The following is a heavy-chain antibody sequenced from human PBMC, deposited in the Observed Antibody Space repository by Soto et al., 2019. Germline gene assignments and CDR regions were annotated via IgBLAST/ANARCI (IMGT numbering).Heavy chain of an antibody. D-gene: IGHD3-3*01. CDR3: ARAFQYYDFWSGLPDY. J-gene: IGHJ4*02. CDR1: GFTFSSYG. V-gene: IGHV3-33*01. Sequence: GGSLRLSCAASGFTFSSYGMHWVRQAPGKGLEWVAVIWYDGSNKYYADSVKGRFTISRDNSKNTLYLQMNSLRAEDTAVYYCARAFQYYDFWSGLPDYWGQGTLVTVSS. CDR2: IWYDGSNK.